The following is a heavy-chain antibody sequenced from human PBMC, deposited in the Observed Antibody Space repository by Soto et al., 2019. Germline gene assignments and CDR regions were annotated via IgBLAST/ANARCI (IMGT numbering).Heavy chain of an antibody. V-gene: IGHV3-23*01. CDR3: AKSFVPN. CDR1: GFTVSSDA. J-gene: IGHJ4*02. Sequence: GGCLRLSCTACGFTVSSDAMVWVRQAQGKGLEWVSAISGSGGSTYYADSVKGRFTISRDNSKNTLYLQMNSLRAEDTAVYYCAKSFVPNWGQGTLVTVSS. CDR2: ISGSGGST.